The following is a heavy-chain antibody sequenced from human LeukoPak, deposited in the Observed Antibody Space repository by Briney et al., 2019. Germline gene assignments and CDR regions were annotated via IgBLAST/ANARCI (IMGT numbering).Heavy chain of an antibody. CDR3: ARDTGYYFGSGNYLYYFDY. D-gene: IGHD3-10*01. CDR2: IYYSGST. CDR1: GGSISSSSYY. J-gene: IGHJ4*02. V-gene: IGHV4-39*07. Sequence: SETLSLTCTVSGGSISSSSYYWGWIRQPPGKGLEWIGSIYYSGSTYYNPSLKSRVTISVDTSKNQFSLKLSSATAADTAVYYCARDTGYYFGSGNYLYYFDYWGQGTLVTVSS.